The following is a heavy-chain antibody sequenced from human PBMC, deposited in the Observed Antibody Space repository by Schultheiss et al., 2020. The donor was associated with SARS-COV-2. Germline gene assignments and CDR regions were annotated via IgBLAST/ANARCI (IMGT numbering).Heavy chain of an antibody. CDR2: IGTAGDT. CDR1: GFTFSSYD. CDR3: ANGREYQLLFDFDY. V-gene: IGHV3-13*04. J-gene: IGHJ4*02. D-gene: IGHD2-2*01. Sequence: GGSLRLSCAASGFTFSSYDMHWVRQATGKGLEWVSAIGTAGDTYYQGSVKGRFTISRDNSKNTLYLQMNSLRAEDTAVYYCANGREYQLLFDFDYWGQGTLVTVSS.